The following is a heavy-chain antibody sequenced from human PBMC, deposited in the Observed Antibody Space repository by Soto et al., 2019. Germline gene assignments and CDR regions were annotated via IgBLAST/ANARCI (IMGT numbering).Heavy chain of an antibody. J-gene: IGHJ6*02. D-gene: IGHD6-25*01. CDR2: ILYAGTDD. CDR3: ARGLWRFSGANQLYFYCDRNV. Sequence: QVQVVESGGGVAQPGRSLRLSCAASGFTFSTYAMHWVRQSPGKGLEWVAGILYAGTDDHYADSVRGRFTISIDNAKDTLYLQMASLKIEDTAVYFCARGLWRFSGANQLYFYCDRNVGGQGTAVTVSS. CDR1: GFTFSTYA. V-gene: IGHV3-30-3*01.